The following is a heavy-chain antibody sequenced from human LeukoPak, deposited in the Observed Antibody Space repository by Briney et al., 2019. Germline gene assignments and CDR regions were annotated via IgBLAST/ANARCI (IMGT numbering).Heavy chain of an antibody. CDR3: TRGGKTSYHGSGSHPWCFDP. CDR2: INWNGGST. CDR1: GFTFDDYG. V-gene: IGHV3-20*04. J-gene: IGHJ5*02. Sequence: PGGSLRLSCAASGFTFDDYGMSWVRQAPGKGLEWVSGINWNGGSTGYADSVKGRFTISRDNAKNSLYLQMNSLRAEDTAVYYCTRGGKTSYHGSGSHPWCFDPWGQGTLVTVSS. D-gene: IGHD3-10*01.